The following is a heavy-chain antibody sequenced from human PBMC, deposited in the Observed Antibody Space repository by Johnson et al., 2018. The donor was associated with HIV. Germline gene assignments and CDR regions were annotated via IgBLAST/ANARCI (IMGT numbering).Heavy chain of an antibody. D-gene: IGHD6-13*01. CDR2: IWYDGSNK. CDR1: GFTFSSYG. V-gene: IGHV3-33*06. J-gene: IGHJ3*02. CDR3: AKETRSIAAADGAFDI. Sequence: QVQLVESGGGVVQPGRSLRLSCAASGFTFSSYGMHWVRQAPGKGLEWVAVIWYDGSNKYYADSVKGRFTISRDNSKNTLYLQMNSLRAEDTAVYYCAKETRSIAAADGAFDIWGQGTMVTVSS.